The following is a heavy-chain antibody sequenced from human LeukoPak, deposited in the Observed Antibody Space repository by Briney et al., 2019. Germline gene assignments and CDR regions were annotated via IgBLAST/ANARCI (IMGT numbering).Heavy chain of an antibody. CDR3: AKWPLDGYSSGWYYFDY. CDR2: LYYDGGNK. Sequence: QSGRSLRLSCAASGFTFSSYGMHWVRQAPARGLGGVAVLYYDGGNKYYADSVKGRFTISRDNSKNTLYLQMNSLRAEDTAVYYCAKWPLDGYSSGWYYFDYWGQGTLVTVSS. V-gene: IGHV3-30*18. CDR1: GFTFSSYG. D-gene: IGHD6-19*01. J-gene: IGHJ4*02.